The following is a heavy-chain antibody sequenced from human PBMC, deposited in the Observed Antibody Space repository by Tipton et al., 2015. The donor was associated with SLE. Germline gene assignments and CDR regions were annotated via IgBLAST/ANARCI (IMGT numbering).Heavy chain of an antibody. V-gene: IGHV4-59*08. CDR1: NGSINAYY. J-gene: IGHJ4*02. Sequence: TLSLTCTVSNGSINAYYWSWVRRTPGKGLEYIGHVFHLGAANYSPSLKSRVAMSVDSSKSQFSLRLRSVTAADTAVYYCARLAHYNSSWYLGVWGQGSLVTVSS. CDR2: VFHLGAA. CDR3: ARLAHYNSSWYLGV. D-gene: IGHD3-22*01.